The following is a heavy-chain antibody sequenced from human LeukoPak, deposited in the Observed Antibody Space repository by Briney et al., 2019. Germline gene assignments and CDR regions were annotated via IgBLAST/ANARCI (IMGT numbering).Heavy chain of an antibody. CDR2: FDYRGTT. CDR1: GVSIRSTNYY. D-gene: IGHD4-17*01. Sequence: PSETLSLTCSVSGVSIRSTNYYWGWIRQPPGKGLEWIGTFDYRGTTYYNPSLKSRVTISVDTSKNQFSLRLSSVTAADTAVYYCARGYPTVTKYYFDYWGQGTLVTVSS. V-gene: IGHV4-39*07. CDR3: ARGYPTVTKYYFDY. J-gene: IGHJ4*02.